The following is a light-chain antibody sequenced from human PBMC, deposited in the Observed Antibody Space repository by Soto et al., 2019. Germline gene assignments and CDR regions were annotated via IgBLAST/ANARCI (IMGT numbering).Light chain of an antibody. Sequence: QSVLTQPPSASGTPGQRVTISCSGSSSIIGTNTVNWYQQFPRSAPKLLMYSSNQRPSGVPDRFSGSKSGTSASLAISGLQSEDEADYYCAAWDGSLNVVLFGGGTKLTVL. J-gene: IGLJ3*02. CDR3: AAWDGSLNVVL. CDR2: SSN. V-gene: IGLV1-44*01. CDR1: SSIIGTNT.